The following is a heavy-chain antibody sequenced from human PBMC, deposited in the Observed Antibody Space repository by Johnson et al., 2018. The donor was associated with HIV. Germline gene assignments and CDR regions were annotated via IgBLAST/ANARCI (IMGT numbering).Heavy chain of an antibody. D-gene: IGHD1-26*01. V-gene: IGHV3-9*03. CDR3: ARDRIVGADYDAF. CDR1: GFTFDDYA. J-gene: IGHJ3*01. CDR2: ISWNSGSI. Sequence: VQLVESGGGVVQPGRSLRLSCAVSGFTFDDYAMHWVRQVPGKGLEWVSGISWNSGSIGYVDSVKGRFTISRDNSKNTLYLQMGSLRAEDMAVYHCARDRIVGADYDAF.